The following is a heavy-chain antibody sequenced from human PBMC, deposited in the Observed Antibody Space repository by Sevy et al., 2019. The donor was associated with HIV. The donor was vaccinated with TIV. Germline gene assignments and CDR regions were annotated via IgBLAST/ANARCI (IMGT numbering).Heavy chain of an antibody. V-gene: IGHV1-18*01. CDR3: ARWFEFNFGVVNYGMDV. D-gene: IGHD3-3*01. J-gene: IGHJ6*02. Sequence: ASVKVSCKASGYTFTSYGISWVRQAPGQALEWIGWISAYNGNTNYAQKLQGRVTMTTDTSTSTAYMELRSLRSDDTAVYYCARWFEFNFGVVNYGMDVWGQGTTVTVSS. CDR2: ISAYNGNT. CDR1: GYTFTSYG.